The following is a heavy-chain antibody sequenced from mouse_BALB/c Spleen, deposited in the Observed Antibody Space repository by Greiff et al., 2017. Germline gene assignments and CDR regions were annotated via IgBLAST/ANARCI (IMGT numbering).Heavy chain of an antibody. CDR1: GFDFSRYW. CDR2: INPDSSTI. V-gene: IGHV4-1*02. D-gene: IGHD2-4*01. J-gene: IGHJ2*01. CDR3: ARWELRQTFDY. Sequence: EVKVIESGGGLVQPGGSLKLSCAASGFDFSRYWMCWVRQAPGKGLEWIGEINPDSSTINYTPSLKDKFIISRDNAKNTLYLQMSKVRSEDTALYYCARWELRQTFDYWGQGTTLTVSS.